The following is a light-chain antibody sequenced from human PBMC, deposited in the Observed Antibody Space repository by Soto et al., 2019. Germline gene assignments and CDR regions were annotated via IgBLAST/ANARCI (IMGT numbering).Light chain of an antibody. CDR1: QHIDTF. V-gene: IGKV1-39*01. J-gene: IGKJ2*01. Sequence: EIQMTQSPLSLSASVGDRVTITCRASQHIDTFLVWYQVKPGKAPKLLIQNASSLHSVVPSRFRGGRFGTSFPLTISRLQPEDFATYYCQQSSTTPYTFGQGTKLEIK. CDR3: QQSSTTPYT. CDR2: NAS.